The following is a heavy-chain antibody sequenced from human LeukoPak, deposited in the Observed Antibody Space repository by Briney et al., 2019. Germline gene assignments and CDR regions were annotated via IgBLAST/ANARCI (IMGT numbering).Heavy chain of an antibody. CDR3: ASIAVAGSYYFDY. CDR2: ISYDGSNK. V-gene: IGHV3-30-3*01. Sequence: GRSLRLSCAASGFTFSSYAMHWVRQAPGKGLEWVAVISYDGSNKYYADSVKGRFTISRDNAKNSLYLQMNSLRAEDTAVYYCASIAVAGSYYFDYWGQGTLVTVSS. D-gene: IGHD6-19*01. CDR1: GFTFSSYA. J-gene: IGHJ4*02.